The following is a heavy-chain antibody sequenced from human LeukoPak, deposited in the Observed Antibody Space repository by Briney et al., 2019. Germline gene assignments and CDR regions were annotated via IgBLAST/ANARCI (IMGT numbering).Heavy chain of an antibody. CDR2: IRSKAYGGTT. CDR1: GFTFGDYG. Sequence: PGGSLRLSCAASGFTFGDYGMSWFRQAPGKGLEWVGFIRSKAYGGTTEYAASVKGRFTISRDDSKSIAYLQMNSLKTEDTAVYYCTRDLGYCSSTTCYHWFDPWGQGTLVTVSS. D-gene: IGHD2-2*01. V-gene: IGHV3-49*03. CDR3: TRDLGYCSSTTCYHWFDP. J-gene: IGHJ5*02.